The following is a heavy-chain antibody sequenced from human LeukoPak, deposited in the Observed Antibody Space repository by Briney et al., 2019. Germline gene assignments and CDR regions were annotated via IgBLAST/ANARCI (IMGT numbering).Heavy chain of an antibody. D-gene: IGHD4-11*01. CDR3: TRDRTTITLFEL. CDR2: ISPDESTT. J-gene: IGHJ4*02. Sequence: AGGSLRLSCAASGFSISSYWMHWVRQVPGKGLVWVSRISPDESTTGYADSVKGRFTASRDNARNTLYLQINSLRAEDSAVYYCTRDRTTITLFELWGQGTLVTVSS. CDR1: GFSISSYW. V-gene: IGHV3-74*01.